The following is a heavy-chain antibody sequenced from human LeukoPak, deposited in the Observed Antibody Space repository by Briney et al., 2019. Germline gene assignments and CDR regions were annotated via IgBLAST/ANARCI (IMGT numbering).Heavy chain of an antibody. D-gene: IGHD4-17*01. CDR2: IIPILGIA. CDR3: ARAQGYGDYDY. V-gene: IGHV1-69*04. CDR1: GGTFSSYA. Sequence: SVKVSCKASGGTFSSYAISWVRQAPGQGLEWMGRIIPILGIANYAQKLQGRVTMTTDTSTSTAYMELRSLRSDDTAVYYCARAQGYGDYDYWGQGTLVTVSS. J-gene: IGHJ4*02.